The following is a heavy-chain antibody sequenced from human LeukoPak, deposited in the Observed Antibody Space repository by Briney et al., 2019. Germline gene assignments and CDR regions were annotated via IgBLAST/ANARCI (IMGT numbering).Heavy chain of an antibody. CDR3: AKDVMTTVTTFDH. Sequence: GGSLRLSCAASGLTFNNYAMSWVRQAPGKGLEWVSGISGSVGSTYYADSVKGRFTISRDNSKNTLYLQMNSLRAEDTAIYYCAKDVMTTVTTFDHWGLGTLVTVSS. J-gene: IGHJ4*02. CDR1: GLTFNNYA. V-gene: IGHV3-23*01. D-gene: IGHD4-17*01. CDR2: ISGSVGST.